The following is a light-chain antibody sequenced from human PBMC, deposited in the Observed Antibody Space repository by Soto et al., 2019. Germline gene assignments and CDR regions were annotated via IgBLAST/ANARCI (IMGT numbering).Light chain of an antibody. CDR1: QSVSSSY. CDR2: GAS. V-gene: IGKV3-20*01. J-gene: IGKJ1*01. Sequence: EIVLTQSPGTLSLSPGERATLSCRASQSVSSSYLAWHQQKPGQAPRLLIYGASSRATGIPDRFSGSGSGTDFTLTISRLEPEDFAVYYCQHYGSSLWTFGQGTKVEIK. CDR3: QHYGSSLWT.